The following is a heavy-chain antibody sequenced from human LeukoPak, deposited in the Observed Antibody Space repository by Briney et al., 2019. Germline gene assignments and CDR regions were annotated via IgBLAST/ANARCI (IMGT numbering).Heavy chain of an antibody. D-gene: IGHD6-19*01. CDR3: ARRPLDYSSDYYFDY. J-gene: IGHJ4*02. CDR2: ISSSSSYI. Sequence: GGSLRLSCAASGFTFSSYRMNWVRQAPGKGLEWVSSISSSSSYIYYADSVEGRFTISRDNAKNSLYLQMNSLRAEDTAVYYCARRPLDYSSDYYFDYWGQGTLVTVSS. CDR1: GFTFSSYR. V-gene: IGHV3-21*01.